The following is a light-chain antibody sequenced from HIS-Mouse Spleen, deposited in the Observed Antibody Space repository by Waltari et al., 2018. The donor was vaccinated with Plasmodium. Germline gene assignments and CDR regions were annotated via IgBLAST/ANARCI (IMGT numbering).Light chain of an antibody. CDR3: QQYNNPRTT. CDR2: GAS. V-gene: IGKV3-15*01. CDR1: QSVSSN. Sequence: EIVMTQSPATLSVSPGESATLSHRVSQSVSSNLAWYQQKPAQAPRLLIYGASTRATGIPARFSGSGSGTEFTLTISSLQSEDFAVYYCQQYNNPRTTFGQGTKLEIK. J-gene: IGKJ2*01.